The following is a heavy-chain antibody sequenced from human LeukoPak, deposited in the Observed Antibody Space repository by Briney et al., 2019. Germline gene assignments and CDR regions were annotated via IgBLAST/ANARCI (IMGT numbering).Heavy chain of an antibody. CDR2: ISAYNGNT. D-gene: IGHD2-2*01. CDR1: GYTFTSYG. Sequence: ASVKVSCKASGYTFTSYGISRVRQAPGQGLEWMGWISAYNGNTNYAQKLQGRVTMTTDTSTNTAYMELRSLRSDDTAVYYCARVVHYCSSTGCSYYYYYYMDVWGKGTTVTVSS. V-gene: IGHV1-18*01. CDR3: ARVVHYCSSTGCSYYYYYYMDV. J-gene: IGHJ6*03.